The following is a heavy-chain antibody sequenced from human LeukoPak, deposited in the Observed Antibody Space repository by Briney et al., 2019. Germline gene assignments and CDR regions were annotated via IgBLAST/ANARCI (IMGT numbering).Heavy chain of an antibody. CDR3: ATSRYFDWLFSS. CDR1: GDSISNNNW. Sequence: ETLSLTCVVSGDSISNNNWWSWVRQSPGKGLEWIGEVYHSGDANYNPSLKSRVTISIDTSKNQFSLNLTSLTAADTAVYYCATSRYFDWLFSSWGQGALVTVSP. J-gene: IGHJ5*02. D-gene: IGHD3-9*01. V-gene: IGHV4/OR15-8*02. CDR2: VYHSGDA.